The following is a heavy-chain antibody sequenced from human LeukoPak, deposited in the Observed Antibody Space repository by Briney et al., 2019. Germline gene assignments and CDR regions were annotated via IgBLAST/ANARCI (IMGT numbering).Heavy chain of an antibody. V-gene: IGHV3-7*01. CDR2: IKQDGSEK. D-gene: IGHD4-17*01. CDR1: GFTFSSYW. CDR3: ARAYGDYTVFYYFDY. Sequence: PGGSLRLSCAASGFTFSSYWMSWVRQAPGKGLECVANIKQDGSEKYYVDSVKGRFTISRDNAKNSLYLQMNSLRAEDTAVYYCARAYGDYTVFYYFDYWGQGTLVTVSS. J-gene: IGHJ4*02.